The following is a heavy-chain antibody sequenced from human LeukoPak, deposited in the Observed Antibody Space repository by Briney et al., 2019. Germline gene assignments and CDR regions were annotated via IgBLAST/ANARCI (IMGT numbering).Heavy chain of an antibody. D-gene: IGHD3-16*02. CDR2: IDPSDSYT. V-gene: IGHV5-10-1*01. Sequence: GESLKISCKGSGYSFTSHWVSWVRQMPGKGLEWMGRIDPSDSYTNYSPSFQGHVTISVDKSSRTVYLQWSSLKASDTAMYYCARGGMITFGGIIARGYWGQGTLVTVSS. CDR1: GYSFTSHW. J-gene: IGHJ4*02. CDR3: ARGGMITFGGIIARGY.